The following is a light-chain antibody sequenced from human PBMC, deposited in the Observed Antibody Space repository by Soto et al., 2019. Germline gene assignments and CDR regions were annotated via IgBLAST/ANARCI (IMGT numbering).Light chain of an antibody. CDR2: GAS. J-gene: IGKJ1*01. Sequence: EIVMTQSPATLSVSPGERATLSCRASQSFSSNLAWYQQKPGQAPRLLIYGASTRATGIPARFSGSGSGTDFTLTISSLQSEDLAVYYCQQYNSWPPWTFGQGTKVEIK. V-gene: IGKV3-15*01. CDR1: QSFSSN. CDR3: QQYNSWPPWT.